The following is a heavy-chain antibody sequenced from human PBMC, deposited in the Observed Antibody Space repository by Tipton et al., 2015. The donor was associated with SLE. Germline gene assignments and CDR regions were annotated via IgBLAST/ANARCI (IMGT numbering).Heavy chain of an antibody. CDR2: INQSGKT. J-gene: IGHJ6*02. CDR3: ARVRGNWYSNFNYGMDV. CDR1: GGSLSAYF. D-gene: IGHD6-13*01. Sequence: TLSLTCGVYGGSLSAYFWSWIRQPPGKGLEWIADINQSGKTYYNPSLKSRLSTSIDTSKKQFSLNLRSVTAADTAVYYCARVRGNWYSNFNYGMDVWGQGTTVTVSS. V-gene: IGHV4-34*01.